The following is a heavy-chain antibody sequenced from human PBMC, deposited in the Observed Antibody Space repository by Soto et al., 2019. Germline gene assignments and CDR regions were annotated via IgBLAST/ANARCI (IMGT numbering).Heavy chain of an antibody. CDR2: IYPGDSDT. V-gene: IGHV5-51*01. Sequence: GESLKISCKGSGYTFTDNWIGWVRQLPEEGLDWMGIIYPGDSDTRYSPSIQGHVTITVDTSTSTAYLQWNTLKPSDPAMYYWAGRVSNFRCYYYARDVWRQGSTFAVCS. CDR1: GYTFTDNW. D-gene: IGHD4-4*01. J-gene: IGHJ6*02. CDR3: AGRVSNFRCYYYARDV.